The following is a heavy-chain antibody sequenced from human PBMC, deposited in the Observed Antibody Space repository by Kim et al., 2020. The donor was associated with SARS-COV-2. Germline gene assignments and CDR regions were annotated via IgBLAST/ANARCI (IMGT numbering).Heavy chain of an antibody. D-gene: IGHD2-2*01. CDR3: ARHGPVVPAAPDAFDI. J-gene: IGHJ3*02. Sequence: SLKSRVTISVDTSKNQFSLKLSSVTAADTAVYYCARHGPVVPAAPDAFDIWGQGTMVTVSS. V-gene: IGHV4-59*08.